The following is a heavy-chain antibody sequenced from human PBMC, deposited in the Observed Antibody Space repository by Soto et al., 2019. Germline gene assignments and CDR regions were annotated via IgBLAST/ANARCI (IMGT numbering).Heavy chain of an antibody. CDR1: GGSISSYY. V-gene: IGHV4-59*01. D-gene: IGHD1-26*01. J-gene: IGHJ4*02. Sequence: QVQLQESGPGLVKPSETLSLTCTVSGGSISSYYWSWIRQPPGKGLEWIGYIYYSGSTNYNPSLKSRVTISVDTSKNQFSLKVSSVTAADTAVYYWARLYGGNFDYWGQGTLVTVSS. CDR2: IYYSGST. CDR3: ARLYGGNFDY.